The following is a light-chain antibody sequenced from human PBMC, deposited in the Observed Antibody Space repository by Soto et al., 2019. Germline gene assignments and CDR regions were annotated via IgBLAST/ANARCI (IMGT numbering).Light chain of an antibody. CDR1: SSDIGNHNR. Sequence: QSVLTQPPSVSGSRGQSVTISCTGTSSDIGNHNRVSWYQQPPGTAPKLMIYEVSNRPSGVPERFSGSKSGNTASLTISGLQAEDEADYYCSIYTSSSTYVFGTGTKGTVL. CDR2: EVS. CDR3: SIYTSSSTYV. J-gene: IGLJ1*01. V-gene: IGLV2-18*01.